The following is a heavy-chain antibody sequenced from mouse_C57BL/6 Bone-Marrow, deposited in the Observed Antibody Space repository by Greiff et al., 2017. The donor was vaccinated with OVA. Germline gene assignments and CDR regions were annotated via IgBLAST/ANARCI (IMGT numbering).Heavy chain of an antibody. V-gene: IGHV5-6*02. Sequence: DVMLVESGGDLVKPGGSLKLSCAASGFTFSSYGMSWVRQTPDKRLEWVATISSGGSYTYYPDSVKGRFTISRDNAKNTLYLQMSSLKSEDTAMYYCARHEGYDYVRFAYWGQGTLVTVSA. CDR2: ISSGGSYT. J-gene: IGHJ3*01. D-gene: IGHD2-4*01. CDR3: ARHEGYDYVRFAY. CDR1: GFTFSSYG.